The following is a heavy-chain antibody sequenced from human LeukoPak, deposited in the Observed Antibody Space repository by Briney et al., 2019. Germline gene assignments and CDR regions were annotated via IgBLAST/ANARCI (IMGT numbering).Heavy chain of an antibody. V-gene: IGHV3-73*01. CDR3: TSLDRSIWYLGP. CDR1: GFSFSGSD. D-gene: IGHD6-13*01. Sequence: PGGSLKLSCVASGFSFSGSDMHWVRQESGKGLEWVGRIRNKANSYATAYAASVKGRFTISRDDSKNTAYLQMNSLKTEDTAIYYCTSLDRSIWYLGPWGQGTLVTVSS. CDR2: IRNKANSYAT. J-gene: IGHJ5*02.